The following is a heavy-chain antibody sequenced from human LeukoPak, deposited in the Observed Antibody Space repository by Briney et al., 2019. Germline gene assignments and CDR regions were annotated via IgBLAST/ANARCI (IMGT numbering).Heavy chain of an antibody. CDR1: GGSISSHY. CDR3: AREIVVVNHYYMDV. CDR2: IYYSGST. D-gene: IGHD3-22*01. V-gene: IGHV4-59*11. J-gene: IGHJ6*03. Sequence: SETLSLTCTVSGGSISSHYWNWIRQPPGKGLEWIGYIYYSGSTNYNPSLKSRVTISVDTSKNQFSLKLSSVTAADTAVYYCAREIVVVNHYYMDVWGKGTTVTVSS.